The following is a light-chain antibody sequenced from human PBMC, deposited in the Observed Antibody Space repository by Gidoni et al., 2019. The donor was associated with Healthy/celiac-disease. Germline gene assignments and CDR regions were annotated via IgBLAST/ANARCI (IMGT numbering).Light chain of an antibody. CDR1: QSVSSSY. J-gene: IGKJ1*01. Sequence: EIVLTQSPGTLSLSPGERATLSCMASQSVSSSYLAWYQQKPGQAPRLLIYGASSRATGIPDRFSGSGYGTDFTLTISRLEPEDFAVYYCQQYGSSPRTFGQGTKVESK. V-gene: IGKV3-20*01. CDR3: QQYGSSPRT. CDR2: GAS.